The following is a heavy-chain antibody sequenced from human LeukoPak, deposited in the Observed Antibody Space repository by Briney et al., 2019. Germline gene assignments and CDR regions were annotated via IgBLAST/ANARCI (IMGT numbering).Heavy chain of an antibody. D-gene: IGHD3-10*01. CDR2: ISSSSSYT. V-gene: IGHV3-11*06. J-gene: IGHJ4*02. CDR3: ARGRIGFGELFDY. CDR1: GFTFSDYY. Sequence: GGSLRLSCAASGFTFSDYYMSWIRQAPGKGLEWVSYISSSSSYTNYADSVKGRFTISRGNAKNSLYLQMNSLRAEDTAVYYCARGRIGFGELFDYWGQGTLVTVSS.